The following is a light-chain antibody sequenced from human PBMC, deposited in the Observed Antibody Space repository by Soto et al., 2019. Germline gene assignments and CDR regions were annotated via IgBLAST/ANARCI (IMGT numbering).Light chain of an antibody. J-gene: IGLJ1*01. V-gene: IGLV2-14*01. Sequence: QSALTQPASVSGSPGQSITISCTGTNSDVGGYNYVSWYQHHPGKAPKLLIYEVSNRPSGVSNRYSGSKFGNTASLTISGLQAEDEADYSCSSYTRSSTLVFGTGTKLTVL. CDR1: NSDVGGYNY. CDR2: EVS. CDR3: SSYTRSSTLV.